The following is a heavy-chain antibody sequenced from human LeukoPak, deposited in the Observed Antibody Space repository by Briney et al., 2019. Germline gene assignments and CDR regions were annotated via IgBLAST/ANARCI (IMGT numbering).Heavy chain of an antibody. D-gene: IGHD4-23*01. Sequence: SGTLSLTCAVSGGSISSSNWWSWVRQPPGKGLEWIGEIYHSGSTNYNPSLKSRVTISVDKSKNQFSLKLSSVTAADTAVYYCARVKSQSTVVASYYFDYWGQGTLVTVSS. CDR1: GGSISSSNW. CDR3: ARVKSQSTVVASYYFDY. CDR2: IYHSGST. J-gene: IGHJ4*02. V-gene: IGHV4-4*02.